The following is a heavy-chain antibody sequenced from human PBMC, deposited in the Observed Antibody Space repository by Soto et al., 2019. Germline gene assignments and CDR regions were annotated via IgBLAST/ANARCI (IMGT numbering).Heavy chain of an antibody. Sequence: QVQLVQSGAEVKKPGASVKVSCKASGYTFTNYGISWVRQAPGQGLEWMGWISAYNGNTEYAQKLQGRVTMTTDTSTSTAYMELRSLRSDDTAVYYCARDSKDQLLLNNWFDPWGQGTLVTVSS. J-gene: IGHJ5*02. V-gene: IGHV1-18*01. CDR2: ISAYNGNT. CDR3: ARDSKDQLLLNNWFDP. D-gene: IGHD2-15*01. CDR1: GYTFTNYG.